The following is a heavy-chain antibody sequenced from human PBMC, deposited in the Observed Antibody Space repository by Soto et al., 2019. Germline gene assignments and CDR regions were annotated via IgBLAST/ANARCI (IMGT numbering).Heavy chain of an antibody. Sequence: ASAKVSCKASGYTLTSYYMHWVRQAPGQGLEWMGIIKPSGGSTSYAQKFQGRVTMTRDTSTSTVYMELSSLRAEDTAVYYCARDTSRGWITILDYWGQGTLVTVSS. J-gene: IGHJ4*02. V-gene: IGHV1-46*01. D-gene: IGHD3-9*01. CDR3: ARDTSRGWITILDY. CDR2: IKPSGGST. CDR1: GYTLTSYY.